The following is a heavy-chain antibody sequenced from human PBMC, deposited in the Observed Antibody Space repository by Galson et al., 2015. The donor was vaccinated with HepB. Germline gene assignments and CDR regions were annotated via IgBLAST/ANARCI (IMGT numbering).Heavy chain of an antibody. J-gene: IGHJ4*02. V-gene: IGHV4-59*01. CDR2: IYYSGST. Sequence: ETLSLTCTVSGGSISSYYWSWIRQPPGKGLEWIGYIYYSGSTNYNPSLKSRVTISVDTSKNQFSLKLSSVTAADTAVYYCARRGLLHYFDYWGQGTLVTVSS. CDR1: GGSISSYY. D-gene: IGHD1-26*01. CDR3: ARRGLLHYFDY.